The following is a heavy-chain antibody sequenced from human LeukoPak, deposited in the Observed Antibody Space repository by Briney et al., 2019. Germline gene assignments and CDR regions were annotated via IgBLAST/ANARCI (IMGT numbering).Heavy chain of an antibody. V-gene: IGHV4-34*01. D-gene: IGHD6-6*01. J-gene: IGHJ4*02. CDR1: GGSFSGYY. CDR3: ARGQSPFVSSSSYFDY. CDR2: INHSGST. Sequence: SETLSLTCAVYGGSFSGYYWSWIRQPPGKGLEWIGEINHSGSTNYNPSLKSRVTISVGTSKNQFSLKLSSVTAADTAVYYCARGQSPFVSSSSYFDYWSQGTLVTVSS.